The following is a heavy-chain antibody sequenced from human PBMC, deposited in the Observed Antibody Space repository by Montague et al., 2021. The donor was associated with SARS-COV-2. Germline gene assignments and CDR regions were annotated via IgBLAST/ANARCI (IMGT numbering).Heavy chain of an antibody. J-gene: IGHJ5*02. CDR3: AHSMWYYGSGIYVMAAGFDP. D-gene: IGHD3-10*01. V-gene: IGHV2-5*02. CDR1: GFSLSTSGEG. CDR2: IYWDDDK. Sequence: PALVKPTQTLTLTCTFSGFSLSTSGEGVGWIRQPPGKALEWLTLIYWDDDKRYSPSLKSRLIITKDTSKNQVVLTMTNMDPVDTATYYCAHSMWYYGSGIYVMAAGFDPWGQGTLVTVSS.